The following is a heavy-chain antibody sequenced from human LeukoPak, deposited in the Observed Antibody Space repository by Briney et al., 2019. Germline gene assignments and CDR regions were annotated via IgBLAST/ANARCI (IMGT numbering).Heavy chain of an antibody. V-gene: IGHV1-8*03. D-gene: IGHD2-15*01. Sequence: ASVTVSDTASGYTFTIYDINWVRQATGQGLEGMGWMNPNSGNTGYAQKFQGRVTITTDTSTSTAYMDLRSLRSDDTAVYYCTRDHCRGDNCPSFDYWGQGTLVTVSS. J-gene: IGHJ4*02. CDR2: MNPNSGNT. CDR1: GYTFTIYD. CDR3: TRDHCRGDNCPSFDY.